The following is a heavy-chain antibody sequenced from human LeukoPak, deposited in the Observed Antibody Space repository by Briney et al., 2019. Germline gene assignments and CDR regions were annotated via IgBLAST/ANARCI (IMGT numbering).Heavy chain of an antibody. CDR2: IKNKANSYTT. V-gene: IGHV3-72*01. D-gene: IGHD2-2*01. J-gene: IGHJ4*02. Sequence: PGGSLRLSCAASGFTFSDHYMDWVRQAPGKGLEWVGRIKNKANSYTTEYAASVKGRFTVSRDDSKNALYLQMNSLKTEGTAVYYCTREGRYCSSTSCYVCLDFWGQGTLVTVSS. CDR3: TREGRYCSSTSCYVCLDF. CDR1: GFTFSDHY.